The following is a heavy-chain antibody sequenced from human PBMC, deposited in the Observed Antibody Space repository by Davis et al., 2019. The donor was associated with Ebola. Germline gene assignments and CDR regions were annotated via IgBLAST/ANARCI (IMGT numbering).Heavy chain of an antibody. CDR2: ISYDGSNK. CDR3: AGDRRQWELLYYFDY. D-gene: IGHD1-26*01. J-gene: IGHJ4*02. V-gene: IGHV3-30-3*01. Sequence: GESLKISCAASGFTFSSYAMHWVRQAPGKGLEWVAVISYDGSNKYYADSVKGRFTISRDNSKNTLYLQMNSLRAEDTAVYYCAGDRRQWELLYYFDYWGQGTLVTVSS. CDR1: GFTFSSYA.